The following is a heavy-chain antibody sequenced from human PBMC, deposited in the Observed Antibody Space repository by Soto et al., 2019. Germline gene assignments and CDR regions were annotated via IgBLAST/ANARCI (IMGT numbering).Heavy chain of an antibody. J-gene: IGHJ6*02. V-gene: IGHV1-69*06. Sequence: SVKVSCKASGGTFSSYAISWVRQAPGQGLEWMGGIIPIFGTANYAQKFQGRVTITADKSTSTAYMELSSLRSEDTAVYYCAGPDIVVVPASERNYYYYYGMDVWGQGTTVTVS. D-gene: IGHD2-2*01. CDR1: GGTFSSYA. CDR2: IIPIFGTA. CDR3: AGPDIVVVPASERNYYYYYGMDV.